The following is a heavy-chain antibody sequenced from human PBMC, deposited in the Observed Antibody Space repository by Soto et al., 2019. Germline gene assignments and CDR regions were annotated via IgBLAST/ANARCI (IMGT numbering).Heavy chain of an antibody. CDR3: ATNYGSGSTHFDY. J-gene: IGHJ4*02. CDR1: GDTFNFYT. V-gene: IGHV1-69*02. D-gene: IGHD3-10*01. CDR2: IIPMLGMS. Sequence: QVQLVQSGAEVKKPGSSVRVSCTASGDTFNFYTISWVRQVPGQEPEWMGRIIPMLGMSNYAQKFQGRVTIMADKSTSTVYMNQSGLTSEDTAVYYCATNYGSGSTHFDYWGQGTLVTVSS.